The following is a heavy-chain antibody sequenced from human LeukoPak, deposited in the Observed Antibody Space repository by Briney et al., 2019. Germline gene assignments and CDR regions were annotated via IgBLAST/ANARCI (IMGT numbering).Heavy chain of an antibody. CDR1: GYTFTGYY. V-gene: IGHV1-69*06. CDR3: ASPRRRLPNWNTYYMDV. D-gene: IGHD1/OR15-1a*01. CDR2: IIPIFGTA. J-gene: IGHJ6*03. Sequence: GASVKVSCKASGYTFTGYYMHWVRQAPGQGLEWMGGIIPIFGTANYAQKFQGRVTITADKSTSTAYMELSSLRSEDTAVYYCASPRRRLPNWNTYYMDVWGKGTTVTVSS.